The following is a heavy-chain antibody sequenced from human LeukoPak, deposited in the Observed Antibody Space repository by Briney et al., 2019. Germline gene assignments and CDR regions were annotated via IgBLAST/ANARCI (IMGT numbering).Heavy chain of an antibody. V-gene: IGHV4-39*07. CDR1: GGSISSSSYY. CDR2: IYYSGST. D-gene: IGHD3-3*01. Sequence: SETLSLTCTVSGGSISSSSYYWGWIRQPPGKGLEWIGSIYYSGSTYYNPSLKSRITISVDTSKNQFSLKMSSMTAADTAMYYCARARVTIFGVVTMLDYWGQGTLVTVSS. CDR3: ARARVTIFGVVTMLDY. J-gene: IGHJ4*02.